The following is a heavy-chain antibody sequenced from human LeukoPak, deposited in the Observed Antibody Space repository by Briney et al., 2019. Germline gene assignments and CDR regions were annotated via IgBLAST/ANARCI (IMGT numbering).Heavy chain of an antibody. CDR3: ARHQVDSSSPLPGSLDY. CDR2: IYYSGST. CDR1: GGSISSSSYY. V-gene: IGHV4-39*01. D-gene: IGHD6-19*01. J-gene: IGHJ4*02. Sequence: SETLSLTCTVSGGSISSSSYYWGWIRQPPGKRLEWIGSIYYSGSTYYNPSLKSRVTISVDTSKNQFSLKLSSVTAADTAVYYCARHQVDSSSPLPGSLDYWGQGTLVTVSS.